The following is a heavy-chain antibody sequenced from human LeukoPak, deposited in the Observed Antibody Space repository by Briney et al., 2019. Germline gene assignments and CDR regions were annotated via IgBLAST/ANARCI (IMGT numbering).Heavy chain of an antibody. CDR3: ARAGRGYDILTGYYSTAFDI. CDR2: ISGSGDKT. D-gene: IGHD3-9*01. V-gene: IGHV3-23*01. CDR1: GFTFSSYA. Sequence: GGSLRLSCAASGFTFSSYAMSWVRQAPGKGLEWVSLISGSGDKTYYADSVKGRFTISRENAKNSLYLQMNSLRAGDTAAYYCARAGRGYDILTGYYSTAFDIWGQGTMVTVSS. J-gene: IGHJ3*02.